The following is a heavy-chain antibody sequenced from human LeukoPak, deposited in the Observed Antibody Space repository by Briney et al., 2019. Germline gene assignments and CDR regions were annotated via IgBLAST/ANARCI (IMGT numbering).Heavy chain of an antibody. CDR2: IIPIFGTA. V-gene: IGHV1-69*01. CDR1: GGTFSSYA. J-gene: IGHJ4*02. CDR3: ARARRYSSSEFDY. Sequence: SVKVSCXASGGTFSSYAISWVRQAPGQGLEWMGGIIPIFGTANYAQKFQGRVTITADESTSTAYMELSSLRSEDTAVYYCARARRYSSSEFDYWGQGTLVTVSS. D-gene: IGHD6-6*01.